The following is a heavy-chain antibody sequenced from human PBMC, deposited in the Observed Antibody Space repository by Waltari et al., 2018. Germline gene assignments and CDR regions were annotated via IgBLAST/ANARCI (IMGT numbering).Heavy chain of an antibody. V-gene: IGHV1-2*02. J-gene: IGHJ3*02. CDR2: INANGGRT. D-gene: IGHD6-6*01. CDR3: ARSGIAARLFAFDI. Sequence: QVQLLQSGAEVPKPAASVKVSCNASGSSFPGSYKHWVRQAPGQGLEWLWRINANGGRTSYAQKCEGRVTMTRDTCISTAYMGLGRLRAEDAAVYCCARSGIAARLFAFDIWGQGTMVTVSS. CDR1: GSSFPGSY.